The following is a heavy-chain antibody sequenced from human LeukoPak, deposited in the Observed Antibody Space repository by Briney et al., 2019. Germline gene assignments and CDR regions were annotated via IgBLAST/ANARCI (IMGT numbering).Heavy chain of an antibody. CDR1: GFTFSSYS. J-gene: IGHJ4*02. CDR3: ARLDSYGTQFDY. Sequence: GGSLRLSCAASGFTFSSYSMNWVRQAPGKGLEWVSSISSSSSYIYYADSVKGRFTISRDNAKNSLYLQMNSLRAEDTAVYYCARLDSYGTQFDYWGQGTLVTVSS. CDR2: ISSSSSYI. V-gene: IGHV3-21*01. D-gene: IGHD5-18*01.